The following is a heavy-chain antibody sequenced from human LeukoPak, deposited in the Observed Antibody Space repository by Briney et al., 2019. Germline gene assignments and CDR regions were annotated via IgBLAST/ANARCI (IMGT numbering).Heavy chain of an antibody. CDR1: GFTFSSYS. D-gene: IGHD6-13*01. V-gene: IGHV3-48*01. Sequence: PGGSLRLSCAASGFTFSSYSMNWVRQAPGKGPEWVSYISSSSTIYYADSVKGRFTISRDNAKNSLYLQMNSLRAEDTAVYYCARASSSSWYFDYWGQGTLVTVSS. CDR3: ARASSSSWYFDY. J-gene: IGHJ4*02. CDR2: ISSSSTI.